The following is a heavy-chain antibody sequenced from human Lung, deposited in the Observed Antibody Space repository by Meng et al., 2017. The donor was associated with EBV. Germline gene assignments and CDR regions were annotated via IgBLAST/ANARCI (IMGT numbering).Heavy chain of an antibody. Sequence: GQQMRSPSNTLSLPYPVSGGSINSYYWHWIRQPAGKGLEWIGRFHTSGGTKYNPSLKSRVTMSVDMSKSQLSLNLNSVTAADTVVYYCAADPLLDDYGNSFDYWGQGTLVTVSS. J-gene: IGHJ4*02. CDR3: AADPLLDDYGNSFDY. CDR1: GGSINSYY. D-gene: IGHD4-11*01. CDR2: FHTSGGT. V-gene: IGHV4-4*07.